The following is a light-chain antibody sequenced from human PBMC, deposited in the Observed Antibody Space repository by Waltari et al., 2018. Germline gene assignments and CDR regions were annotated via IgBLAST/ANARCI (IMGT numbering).Light chain of an antibody. V-gene: IGKV1-5*03. CDR2: EAS. J-gene: IGKJ5*01. CDR1: QSISHW. Sequence: DIQMTQSPSTLSASVGDRVPITCRASQSISHWVAWYQHKPGKAPNLLIYEASILESGVPSRFSGSGSGAEFTLTISSLQPDDFATYYCQHYNIYPVMFGQGTRLEIK. CDR3: QHYNIYPVM.